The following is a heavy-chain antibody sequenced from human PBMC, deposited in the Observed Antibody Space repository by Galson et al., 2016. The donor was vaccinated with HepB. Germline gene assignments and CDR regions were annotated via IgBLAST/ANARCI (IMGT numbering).Heavy chain of an antibody. Sequence: SLRLSCAASGFTFRSYAMTWVRQAPGKGLEWVSTISGSGGSTYHADSVKGRFTISRDNSKNTGYLQMNSLRAEDTAGYYCAKFASGTYYLDSFDYWGQGTLVTVSS. CDR2: ISGSGGST. J-gene: IGHJ4*02. CDR3: AKFASGTYYLDSFDY. V-gene: IGHV3-23*01. D-gene: IGHD3-10*01. CDR1: GFTFRSYA.